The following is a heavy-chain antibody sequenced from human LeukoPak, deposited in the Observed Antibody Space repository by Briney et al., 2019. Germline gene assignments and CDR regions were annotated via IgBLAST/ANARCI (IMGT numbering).Heavy chain of an antibody. CDR1: GFTFSSYA. CDR2: ISYDGSNK. D-gene: IGHD6-19*01. V-gene: IGHV3-30*04. J-gene: IGHJ4*02. CDR3: ARATGQWDY. Sequence: PGGSLRLSCAASGFTFSSYAMHWVRQAPGKGLEWVAVISYDGSNKYYADSVKGRFTISRDNSKNTLYLQMNSLRAEDTAVYYCARATGQWDYWGQGTLVTVSS.